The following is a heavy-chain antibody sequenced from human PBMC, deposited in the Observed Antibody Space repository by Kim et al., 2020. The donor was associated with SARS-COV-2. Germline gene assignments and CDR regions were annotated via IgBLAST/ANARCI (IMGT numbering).Heavy chain of an antibody. CDR1: GFTFSSYA. J-gene: IGHJ6*02. D-gene: IGHD3-10*01. CDR3: TKDAAPGSGSSWLLGGMDM. Sequence: GGSLRLSCAASGFTFSSYAMNWVRQAPGEGLEWVSVVFGGDTTYYADSVKGRFTISRDNSKNTLHLQMNSLRAEDTAVYYCTKDAAPGSGSSWLLGGMDMWGQGTTVTVSS. V-gene: IGHV3-23*03. CDR2: VFGGDTT.